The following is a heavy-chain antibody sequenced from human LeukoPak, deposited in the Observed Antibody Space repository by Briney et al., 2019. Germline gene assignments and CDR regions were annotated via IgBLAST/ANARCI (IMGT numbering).Heavy chain of an antibody. Sequence: PGGSLRLSCAASGFTFSSYDMHWVRQATGKGLEWVSAIGTAGDTYYPGSVKGRSTISRENAKNSLYLQMNSLRAGDTAVYYCARDRIAAAGGAFDIWGQGTMVTVSS. CDR3: ARDRIAAAGGAFDI. CDR2: IGTAGDT. CDR1: GFTFSSYD. D-gene: IGHD6-13*01. J-gene: IGHJ3*02. V-gene: IGHV3-13*01.